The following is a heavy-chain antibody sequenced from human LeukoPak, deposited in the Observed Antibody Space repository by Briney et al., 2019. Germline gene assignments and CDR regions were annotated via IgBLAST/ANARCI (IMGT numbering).Heavy chain of an antibody. V-gene: IGHV4-59*08. J-gene: IGHJ4*02. Sequence: PSETLSLTCTVSGGSISSSYWSWIRQPPGKGLEWIGYIYYSGSTNYNPSLKSRVTISVDTSKNQFSLKLSSVTAADTAVYYCARGYYDDVWGSYRYTAPLYSDYWGQGTLVTVSS. CDR1: GGSISSSY. CDR2: IYYSGST. CDR3: ARGYYDDVWGSYRYTAPLYSDY. D-gene: IGHD3-16*02.